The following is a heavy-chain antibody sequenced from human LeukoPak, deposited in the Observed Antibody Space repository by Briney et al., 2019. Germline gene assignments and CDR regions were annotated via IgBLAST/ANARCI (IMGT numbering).Heavy chain of an antibody. V-gene: IGHV1-2*02. J-gene: IGHJ4*02. CDR1: GYTFTGYY. CDR3: ARGLGIPGVYPDLRF. D-gene: IGHD5/OR15-5a*01. CDR2: INPNSGGT. Sequence: ASVKVSCKASGYTFTGYYMHWVRQAPGQGLEWMGWINPNSGGTNYAQKFQGRVTMTRDTSISTAYMELSSLRSEDTAVYYCARGLGIPGVYPDLRFWGQGTLVTVSS.